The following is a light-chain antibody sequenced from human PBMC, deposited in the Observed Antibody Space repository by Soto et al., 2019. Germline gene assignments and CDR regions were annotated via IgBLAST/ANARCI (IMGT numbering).Light chain of an antibody. CDR2: GAS. CDR3: QQYGSSPA. V-gene: IGKV3-20*01. J-gene: IGKJ4*01. CDR1: QSVSSSY. Sequence: EIVMTQSPATLSVSPGDGATLSCRASQSVSSSYLAWYQQKPGQAPRLLIYGASSRATGIPDRFSGSGSGTDFTLTISRLEPEDFAVYYCQQYGSSPAFGGGTKVDIK.